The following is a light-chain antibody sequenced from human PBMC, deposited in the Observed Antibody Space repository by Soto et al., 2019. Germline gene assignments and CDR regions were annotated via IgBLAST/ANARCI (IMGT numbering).Light chain of an antibody. J-gene: IGKJ1*01. CDR2: GAS. Sequence: EIMMTQSPATLSVSPGERATLTCRASQSVGSNLAWYQQKPGQAPRLLIYGASTRATGIPARFSGSGSGTEFTLTISSLQSEDFVIYYCQQYNNWPPWTFGQGTQVEI. CDR1: QSVGSN. CDR3: QQYNNWPPWT. V-gene: IGKV3-15*01.